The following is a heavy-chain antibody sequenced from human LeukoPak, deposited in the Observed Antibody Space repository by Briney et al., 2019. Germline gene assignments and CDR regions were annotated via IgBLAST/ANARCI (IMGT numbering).Heavy chain of an antibody. J-gene: IGHJ4*02. V-gene: IGHV3-30*04. CDR1: GFTFSSYA. CDR3: ARDRRRNSSSPPKY. Sequence: PGRTLSLSCAASGFTFSSYAMHGVRQAPGKRLEGVAVISYDGSNKYYADSVKGRFTISRDNSKNTLYLQMNSLRAEDTAVYYCARDRRRNSSSPPKYWGQGTLVTVSS. D-gene: IGHD6-13*01. CDR2: ISYDGSNK.